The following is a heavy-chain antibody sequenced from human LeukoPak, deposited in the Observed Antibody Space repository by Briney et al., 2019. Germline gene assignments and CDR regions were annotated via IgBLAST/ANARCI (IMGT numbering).Heavy chain of an antibody. D-gene: IGHD2-21*02. V-gene: IGHV1-2*02. CDR3: AKLDCRCGDGRDY. Sequence: ASVKVSCKASGYTFTGHYIHWVRQAPGQGLEWMGWIKPDSGATNYAQKFQGRVTMTRDTSISTAHMELSGLTSDDTAVYYCAKLDCRCGDGRDYWVQGTLVTVSS. CDR2: IKPDSGAT. J-gene: IGHJ4*02. CDR1: GYTFTGHY.